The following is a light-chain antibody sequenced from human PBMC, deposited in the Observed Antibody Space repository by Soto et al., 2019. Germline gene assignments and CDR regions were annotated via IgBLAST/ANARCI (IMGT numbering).Light chain of an antibody. Sequence: EIGLTQAPATLSLSPGERATLSCRASQSVGGHLAWYQQKPGQAPRLLIYDASDRATGIPARFSGSGSETDFTLTISSLEPDDFAVYYCQQRNNWPPSITSGQGTRLEIK. J-gene: IGKJ5*01. V-gene: IGKV3-11*01. CDR2: DAS. CDR3: QQRNNWPPSIT. CDR1: QSVGGH.